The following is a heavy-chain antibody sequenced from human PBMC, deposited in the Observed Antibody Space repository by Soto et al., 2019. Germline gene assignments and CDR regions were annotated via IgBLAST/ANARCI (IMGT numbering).Heavy chain of an antibody. Sequence: GGSLRLSCAASGFTFSSYAMHWVRQAPGKGLEWVAVISYDGSNKYYADSVKGRFTISRDNSKNTLYLQMNSLRAEDTAVYYCARDGKQWLVRERAGWFDPWGQATLVTGSS. CDR1: GFTFSSYA. D-gene: IGHD6-19*01. J-gene: IGHJ5*02. V-gene: IGHV3-30-3*01. CDR3: ARDGKQWLVRERAGWFDP. CDR2: ISYDGSNK.